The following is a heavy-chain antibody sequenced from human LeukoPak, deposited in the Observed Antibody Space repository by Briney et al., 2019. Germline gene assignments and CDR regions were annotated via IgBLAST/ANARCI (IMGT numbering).Heavy chain of an antibody. J-gene: IGHJ1*01. Sequence: GASVKVSCKASGYTFTSYDINWVRQATGQGLEWMGWMNPNSGNTGYAQKFQGRVTITRNTSISTAYMELSSLRSEDTAVYYCARSIGSSWYGYFQHWGQGTLVTVSS. D-gene: IGHD6-13*01. CDR3: ARSIGSSWYGYFQH. CDR1: GYTFTSYD. V-gene: IGHV1-8*03. CDR2: MNPNSGNT.